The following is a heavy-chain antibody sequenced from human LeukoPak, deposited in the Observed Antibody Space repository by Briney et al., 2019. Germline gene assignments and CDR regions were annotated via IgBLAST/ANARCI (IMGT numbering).Heavy chain of an antibody. Sequence: SETLSLTCTVSGGSISSYYWGGVREPPGNGVVSIVYISYSGSTNYNPSLKSRVPISVDTYKNQFSLKLSSVTAADTAVYYCARDERGWFDPWGQGTLVTVSS. CDR2: ISYSGST. CDR3: ARDERGWFDP. CDR1: GGSISSYY. J-gene: IGHJ5*02. V-gene: IGHV4-59*01. D-gene: IGHD3-10*01.